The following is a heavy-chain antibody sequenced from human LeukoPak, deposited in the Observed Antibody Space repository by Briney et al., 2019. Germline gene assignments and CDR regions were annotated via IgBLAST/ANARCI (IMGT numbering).Heavy chain of an antibody. Sequence: PGGSLRLSCAASGFTVSSNYMSWVRQAPGKGLEWVSVIYSGGSTYYADSVKGRFTISRDNSKNTLYLQMNSLRAEDTAVYYCAKSPLHYDFSAPAEYFQHWGQGTLVTVSS. V-gene: IGHV3-66*02. CDR1: GFTVSSNY. D-gene: IGHD3-3*01. CDR2: IYSGGST. J-gene: IGHJ1*01. CDR3: AKSPLHYDFSAPAEYFQH.